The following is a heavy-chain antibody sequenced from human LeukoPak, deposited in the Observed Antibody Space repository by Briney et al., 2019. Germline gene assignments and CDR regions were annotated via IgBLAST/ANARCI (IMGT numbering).Heavy chain of an antibody. CDR2: ISSNGGSP. CDR1: GFTFSSHA. J-gene: IGHJ3*02. D-gene: IGHD1-26*01. CDR3: ATHFIVGTSDLVFDI. V-gene: IGHV3-64*01. Sequence: AGGSLRLSCAASGFTFSSHAMNWVRQAPGKGLEYVSIISSNGGSPYYANSVKGRFIISRDNSKNTLYLQMGSLRAEDTAVYYCATHFIVGTSDLVFDIWGQGTMVTVSS.